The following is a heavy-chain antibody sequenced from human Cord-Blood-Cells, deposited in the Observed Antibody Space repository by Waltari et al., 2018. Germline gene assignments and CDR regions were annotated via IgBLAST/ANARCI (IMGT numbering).Heavy chain of an antibody. CDR3: VKLDGDY. V-gene: IGHV3-30*18. D-gene: IGHD1-1*01. J-gene: IGHJ4*02. CDR2: ISYDGSNK. CDR1: GFTFSSYG. Sequence: QVQLVESGGGVVQPGRSLRLSCVASGFTFSSYGMHWVRQAPGKGLEWVAVISYDGSNKYYEDSVKGRFTISRDNSKNTLYLQMNSLRAEDTAVYYCVKLDGDYWGQGTLVTVSS.